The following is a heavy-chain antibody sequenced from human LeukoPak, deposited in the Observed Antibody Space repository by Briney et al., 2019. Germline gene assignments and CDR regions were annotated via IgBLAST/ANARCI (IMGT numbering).Heavy chain of an antibody. CDR3: AKDGQVGAIGYFDY. J-gene: IGHJ4*02. Sequence: PGGSLILSCATSGFTFSTSWMHWVRQAPGKGLEWVAVVWSGGNNKYYSDSVRGRFTISRDNSKNTLYLQMNSLRAEDTAVYYCAKDGQVGAIGYFDYRGQGTLVTVSS. CDR1: GFTFSTSW. V-gene: IGHV3-33*06. D-gene: IGHD1-26*01. CDR2: VWSGGNNK.